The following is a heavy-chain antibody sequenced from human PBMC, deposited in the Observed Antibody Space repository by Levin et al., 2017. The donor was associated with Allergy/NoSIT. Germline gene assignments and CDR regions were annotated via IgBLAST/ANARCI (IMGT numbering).Heavy chain of an antibody. Sequence: PGGSLRLSCVASGVSFKIYNMHWVRQAPGKGLEWVAVISYDEKKEYYIDSVKGRFTISRDTAKNIVYLQMNSLSVQDTAVYYCAKERSTGGSFDYWGQGTLVTVSS. CDR2: ISYDEKKE. CDR3: AKERSTGGSFDY. J-gene: IGHJ4*02. D-gene: IGHD4-11*01. V-gene: IGHV3-30*18. CDR1: GVSFKIYN.